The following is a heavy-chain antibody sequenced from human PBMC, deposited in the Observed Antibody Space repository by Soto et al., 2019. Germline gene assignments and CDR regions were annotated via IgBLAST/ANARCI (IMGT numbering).Heavy chain of an antibody. CDR3: AGYVWGSSAGSGAFDI. D-gene: IGHD3-16*01. J-gene: IGHJ3*02. V-gene: IGHV1-69*06. CDR1: GGTFSSYA. CDR2: IIPIFGTA. Sequence: QVQLVQSGAEVKKPGSSVKVSCKASGGTFSSYAISWVRQAPGQGLEWMGGIIPIFGTANYAQKFQGRVTITADKSTSTAYMELSSLRSEDTAVYDCAGYVWGSSAGSGAFDIWGQGTRVTVSS.